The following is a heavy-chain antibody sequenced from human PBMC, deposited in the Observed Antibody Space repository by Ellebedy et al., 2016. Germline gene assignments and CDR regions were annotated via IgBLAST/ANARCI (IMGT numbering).Heavy chain of an antibody. CDR2: IDSGGSS. J-gene: IGHJ3*01. CDR1: GFTVTNDY. Sequence: GESLKISXVASGFTVTNDYMTWVRQAPGKGLEWVSVIDSGGSSYYADSVKGRFTISRDSPKNTLYLQMNSLRAEDTAVYYCVTRHNAAFDFWGQGTMVTVSS. V-gene: IGHV3-53*01. CDR3: VTRHNAAFDF. D-gene: IGHD1-14*01.